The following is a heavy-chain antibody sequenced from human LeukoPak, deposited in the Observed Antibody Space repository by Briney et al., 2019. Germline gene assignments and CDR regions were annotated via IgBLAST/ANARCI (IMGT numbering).Heavy chain of an antibody. J-gene: IGHJ6*02. CDR1: GFTFSNAW. CDR3: TTGPFDYYGSASYLANGMDV. Sequence: GGSLRLSCAASGFTFSNAWMSWVRQAPGKGLEWVGRIKSKTDGGTTDYTAPVKGRFTISRDDSKNTLYLQMNSLKTEDTAVYYCTTGPFDYYGSASYLANGMDVWGQGTTVAVSS. D-gene: IGHD3-10*01. V-gene: IGHV3-15*01. CDR2: IKSKTDGGTT.